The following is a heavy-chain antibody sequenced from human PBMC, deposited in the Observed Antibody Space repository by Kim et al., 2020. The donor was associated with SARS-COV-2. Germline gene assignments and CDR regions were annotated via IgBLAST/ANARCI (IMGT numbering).Heavy chain of an antibody. J-gene: IGHJ3*01. CDR1: GFTFSDYA. CDR3: ARSYSSGWYTAFDL. V-gene: IGHV3-64*01. CDR2: IGGNGGST. Sequence: GGSLRLSCVGSGFTFSDYAMHWVRQAPGKGLQYVSAIGGNGGSTFHANSVEGRFTISRDNSKNTLYLQMGSLRPDDMAIYYCARSYSSGWYTAFDLWGQGTMVSVSS. D-gene: IGHD6-13*01.